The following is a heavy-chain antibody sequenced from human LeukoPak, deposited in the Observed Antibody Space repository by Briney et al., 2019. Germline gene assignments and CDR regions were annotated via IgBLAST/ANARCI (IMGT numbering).Heavy chain of an antibody. Sequence: ASVKVSCKASGGTFSSYAISWVRQAPGQGLEWMGGIIPIFGTANYAQKFQGRVTITADESTSTAYMELSSLRSEDTAVYYCARGIAAAGQNWFDPWGQGTLVTVSS. V-gene: IGHV1-69*13. J-gene: IGHJ5*02. D-gene: IGHD6-13*01. CDR2: IIPIFGTA. CDR3: ARGIAAAGQNWFDP. CDR1: GGTFSSYA.